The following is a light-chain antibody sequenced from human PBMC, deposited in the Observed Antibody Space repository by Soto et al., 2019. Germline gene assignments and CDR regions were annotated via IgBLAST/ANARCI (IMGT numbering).Light chain of an antibody. V-gene: IGKV1-5*01. Sequence: DIQMTQSPSTLSASVGDRVTITCRASQSISSWLAWYQQKPGKAPKLLIYDASSLESGVPSRFIGSGSGTAFTLTISSLQPDDFATYYCQQYNSYSPWTFGQGTKVEIK. J-gene: IGKJ1*01. CDR1: QSISSW. CDR3: QQYNSYSPWT. CDR2: DAS.